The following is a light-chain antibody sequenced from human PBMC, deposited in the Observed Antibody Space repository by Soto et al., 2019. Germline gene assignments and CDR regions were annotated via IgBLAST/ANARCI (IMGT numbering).Light chain of an antibody. CDR3: HQYYSTPPIT. V-gene: IGKV4-1*01. Sequence: DIVMTQSPDSLAVSLGERATINGKSSQSVLYSSNNKNYLAWYQQKPGQPPKLLIYWASTRESGVPDRFSGSGSGTDFTLTISSLQAEDVAVYYCHQYYSTPPITFGQGTRLEIK. J-gene: IGKJ5*01. CDR1: QSVLYSSNNKNY. CDR2: WAS.